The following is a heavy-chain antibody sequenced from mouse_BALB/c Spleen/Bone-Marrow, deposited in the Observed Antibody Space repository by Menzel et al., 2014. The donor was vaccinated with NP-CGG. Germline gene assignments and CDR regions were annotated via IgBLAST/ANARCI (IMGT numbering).Heavy chain of an antibody. CDR2: IHPNSGNT. V-gene: IGHV1S130*01. CDR3: ARGGYGNYYFDY. D-gene: IGHD2-1*01. CDR1: GYTFTSSW. Sequence: GSVLVRPGASVKLSCKASGYTFTSSWMHWAKQRPGQGLEWIGEIHPNSGNTNYNEKFKGKATLTVDTSSSTAYVDLSSLTSEDSAVYYCARGGYGNYYFDYWGQGTTLTVSS. J-gene: IGHJ2*01.